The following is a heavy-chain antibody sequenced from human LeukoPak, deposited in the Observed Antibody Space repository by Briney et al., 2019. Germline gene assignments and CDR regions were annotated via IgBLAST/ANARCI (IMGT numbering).Heavy chain of an antibody. CDR1: GGSINSNY. CDR3: AREASIAAAGWISDY. V-gene: IGHV4-4*07. CDR2: ISTSGIT. D-gene: IGHD6-13*01. Sequence: PETLSLTCTVSGGSINSNYWTWIPQPAGKRLEWIGRISTSGITNYRPSLTSGVTISLDKSKNQFSLVLASVTASDAALYYCAREASIAAAGWISDYWGQGTLVTVSS. J-gene: IGHJ4*02.